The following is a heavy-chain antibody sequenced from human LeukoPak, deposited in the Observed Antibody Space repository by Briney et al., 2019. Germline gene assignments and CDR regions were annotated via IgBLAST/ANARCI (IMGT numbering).Heavy chain of an antibody. CDR1: GDSISTSSYY. J-gene: IGHJ4*02. CDR2: IYYSGTT. V-gene: IGHV4-39*01. CDR3: ARHGYKSMVYYLNY. D-gene: IGHD3-10*01. Sequence: SETLSLTCTVSGDSISTSSYYWGWIRQPPGKELEWIGSIYYSGTTYYSPSLKSRVTIFVDTSNNQFSLRLSSVTAADTAVYYCARHGYKSMVYYLNYWGQGMLVTVSS.